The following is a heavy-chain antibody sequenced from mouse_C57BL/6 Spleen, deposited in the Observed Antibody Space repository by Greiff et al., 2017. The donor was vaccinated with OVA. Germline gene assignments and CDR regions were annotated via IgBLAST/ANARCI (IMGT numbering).Heavy chain of an antibody. CDR2: IDPEDGET. Sequence: VQLQQSGAELVKPGASVKLSCTASGFNIQDYYMPWVKQRTEQGLEWIGRIDPEDGETKYAPKFQGKATLTADTSSNTAYLQLSSLTSEDTAVYYCASSSDGSSFDYWGKGTMVTVSA. CDR1: GFNIQDYY. V-gene: IGHV14-2*01. J-gene: IGHJ3*01. D-gene: IGHD2-3*01. CDR3: ASSSDGSSFDY.